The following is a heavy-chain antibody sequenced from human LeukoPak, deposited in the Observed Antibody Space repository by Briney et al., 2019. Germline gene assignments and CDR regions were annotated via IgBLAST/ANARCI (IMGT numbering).Heavy chain of an antibody. CDR2: IYPGDSDT. V-gene: IGHV5-51*01. J-gene: IGHJ4*02. CDR3: TRSALLDY. Sequence: GESLKISCRGSEYSFTSYWIGWVRQMPGKGLEWMGIIYPGDSDTRYSPSFQGQVTISADKSISTAYLQWNSLKASDTAMYYCTRSALLDYWGREPWSPSPQ. CDR1: EYSFTSYW.